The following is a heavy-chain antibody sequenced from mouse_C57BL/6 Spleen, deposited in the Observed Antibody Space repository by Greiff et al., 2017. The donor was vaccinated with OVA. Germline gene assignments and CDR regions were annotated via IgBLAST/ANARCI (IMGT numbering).Heavy chain of an antibody. CDR2: IYPGDGDT. CDR1: GYAFSSSW. Sequence: QVQLQQSGPELVKPGASVKISCKASGYAFSSSWMNWVKPRPGKGLEWIGRIYPGDGDTNYNGKFKGKATLTADKSSSTAYMQLSSLTSEDSAVYFCARDWDDYWGQGTTLTVSS. CDR3: ARDWDDY. V-gene: IGHV1-82*01. D-gene: IGHD4-1*01. J-gene: IGHJ2*01.